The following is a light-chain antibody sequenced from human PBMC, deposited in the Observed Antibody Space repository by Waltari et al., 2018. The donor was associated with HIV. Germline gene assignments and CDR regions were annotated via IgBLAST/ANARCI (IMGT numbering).Light chain of an antibody. CDR3: LLSYSGARGV. CDR1: TGAVTSGHY. Sequence: QAVVTQEPSLTVSPGGTVTLTCGSSTGAVTSGHYPYWVQQKPGQAPRTLICDTSNKHAWTPARFSGSLLWGNAALTLSGAQPEDEAEYYCLLSYSGARGVFGGGTKLTVL. CDR2: DTS. J-gene: IGLJ2*01. V-gene: IGLV7-46*01.